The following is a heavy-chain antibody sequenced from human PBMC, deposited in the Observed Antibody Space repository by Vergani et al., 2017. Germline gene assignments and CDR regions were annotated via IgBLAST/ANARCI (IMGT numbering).Heavy chain of an antibody. CDR3: AKALPAYCSSTSCASGMDV. CDR2: IRYDGSNK. J-gene: IGHJ6*02. V-gene: IGHV3-30*02. CDR1: GFTFSSYC. Sequence: QVQLVESGGGVVQPGGSLRLSCAASGFTFSSYCMHWVRQAPGKGLEWVAFIRYDGSNKYYADSVKGRFTISRDNSKNTLYLQMYSLRAEDTAVYYCAKALPAYCSSTSCASGMDVWGQGTTVTVSS. D-gene: IGHD2-2*01.